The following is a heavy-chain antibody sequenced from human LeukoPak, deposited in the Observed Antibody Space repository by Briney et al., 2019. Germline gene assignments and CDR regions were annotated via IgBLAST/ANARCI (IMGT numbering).Heavy chain of an antibody. CDR2: IGSVSVDK. CDR3: AKRVPLTALDS. Sequence: GGSLRLSCAASGFSFNIYAMGWVRQAPAKGLEWVSVIGSVSVDKHYADTVRGRFDISRDDSKNRLFLQMNSLRVEDSGVYYCAKRVPLTALDSWGQGTLVTVSS. D-gene: IGHD3-3*01. CDR1: GFSFNIYA. J-gene: IGHJ5*01. V-gene: IGHV3-23*01.